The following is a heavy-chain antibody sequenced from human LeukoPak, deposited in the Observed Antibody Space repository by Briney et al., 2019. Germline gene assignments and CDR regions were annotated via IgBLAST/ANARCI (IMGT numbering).Heavy chain of an antibody. V-gene: IGHV3-64D*06. J-gene: IGHJ4*02. CDR1: GFTFSSYA. CDR2: ISSNGGST. Sequence: PGGSLRLSCSASGFTFSSYAMHWVCQAPGKGLEYVSAISSNGGSTYYADSVKGRFTISRDNSKNTLYLQMSSLRAEDTAVYYCVKDTGNDYGDYWGQGTLVTVSS. CDR3: VKDTGNDYGDY. D-gene: IGHD1-14*01.